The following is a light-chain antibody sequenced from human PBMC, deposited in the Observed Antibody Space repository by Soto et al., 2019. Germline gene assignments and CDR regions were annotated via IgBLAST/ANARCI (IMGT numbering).Light chain of an antibody. CDR2: GTT. J-gene: IGKJ1*01. V-gene: IGKV3-20*01. CDR3: QQYGISPKT. Sequence: EIVLTQSPATLSLSPGERATVSCRASQSVNSLFFGWHQQKPGQAPRLVIYGTTNRAAGIPDRFSGSGSGTDFTLTISRLEPEDSAVYFCQQYGISPKTFGQGTKVDIK. CDR1: QSVNSLF.